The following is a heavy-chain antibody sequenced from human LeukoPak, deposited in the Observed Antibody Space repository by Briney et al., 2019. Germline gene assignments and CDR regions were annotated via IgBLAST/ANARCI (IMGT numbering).Heavy chain of an antibody. CDR2: ISGSTNTI. Sequence: GGSLRLSCAASGFTFSSYEMNWVRQAPGKGLEWVSYISGSTNTIKYADSVKGRFTISRDNAKNSLYLQMNSLRDEDTAVYYCARDSLYAFDIWGQGTVVPSLQ. V-gene: IGHV3-48*02. J-gene: IGHJ3*02. CDR1: GFTFSSYE. CDR3: ARDSLYAFDI.